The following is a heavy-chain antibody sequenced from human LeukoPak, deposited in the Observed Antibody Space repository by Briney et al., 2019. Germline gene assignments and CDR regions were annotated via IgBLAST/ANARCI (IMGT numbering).Heavy chain of an antibody. J-gene: IGHJ6*02. CDR1: GGTFSSYA. V-gene: IGHV1-46*01. CDR2: INPSGGST. D-gene: IGHD1-26*01. CDR3: ARDLVGAPNYYYGMDV. Sequence: ASVTVSCTASGGTFSSYAISWVRQAPGQGLEWMGIINPSGGSTSYAQKFQGRVTMTRDTSTSTVYMELSSLRSEDTAVYYCARDLVGAPNYYYGMDVWGQGTTVTVSS.